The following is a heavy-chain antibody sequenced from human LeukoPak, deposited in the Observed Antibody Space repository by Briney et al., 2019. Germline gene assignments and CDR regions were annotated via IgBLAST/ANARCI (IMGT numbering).Heavy chain of an antibody. Sequence: SETLSLTCTVSGGSISSYYWSWIRQPPGKGLEWIGYISYSGSTNYNPSLKSRVTISVDTSKNQFSLKLSSVTAADTAVYYCAREGGPYDLPPPIFDYWGQGTLVTVSS. CDR1: GGSISSYY. V-gene: IGHV4-59*01. J-gene: IGHJ4*02. CDR2: ISYSGST. CDR3: AREGGPYDLPPPIFDY. D-gene: IGHD3/OR15-3a*01.